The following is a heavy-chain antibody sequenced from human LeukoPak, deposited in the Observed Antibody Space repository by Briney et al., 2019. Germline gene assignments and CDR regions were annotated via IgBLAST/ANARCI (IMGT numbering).Heavy chain of an antibody. D-gene: IGHD1-26*01. Sequence: GGSLRLSCAASGFSYISYGMHWVRQAPGKGLEWVGVISDDGRNKNYADSVKGRFTISRDNSKDTLYLQMNSLRDEDTAVYYCAREKDTGSNHAKIRYDIWGQGTMVTVSS. J-gene: IGHJ3*02. CDR3: AREKDTGSNHAKIRYDI. V-gene: IGHV3-30*03. CDR1: GFSYISYG. CDR2: ISDDGRNK.